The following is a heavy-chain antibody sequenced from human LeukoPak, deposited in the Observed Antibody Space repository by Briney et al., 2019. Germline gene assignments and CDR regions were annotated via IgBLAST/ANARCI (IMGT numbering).Heavy chain of an antibody. Sequence: PWGSLRLSCAASGFTFSSYGMHWVRQAPGKGLEWVAFIRYDGSNKYYADSVKGRFTISRDNSKNTLYLQMNSLRAEDTAVYYCAKALDGYKTSAFDIWGQGRMVTVSS. D-gene: IGHD5-24*01. J-gene: IGHJ3*02. CDR1: GFTFSSYG. CDR2: IRYDGSNK. CDR3: AKALDGYKTSAFDI. V-gene: IGHV3-30*02.